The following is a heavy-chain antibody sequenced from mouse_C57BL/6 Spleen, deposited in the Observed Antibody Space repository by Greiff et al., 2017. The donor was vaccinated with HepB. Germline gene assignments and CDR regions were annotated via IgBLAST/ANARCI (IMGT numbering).Heavy chain of an antibody. D-gene: IGHD4-1*01. CDR2: IDPENGDT. Sequence: EVQLQQSGAELVRPGASVKLSCTASGFNIKDDYMHWVKQRPEQGLEWIGWIDPENGDTEYASKFQGKATITADTSSNTAYLQLSSLTSEDTAVYYCTTYWDGGFAYWGQGTLVTVSA. V-gene: IGHV14-4*01. CDR3: TTYWDGGFAY. J-gene: IGHJ3*01. CDR1: GFNIKDDY.